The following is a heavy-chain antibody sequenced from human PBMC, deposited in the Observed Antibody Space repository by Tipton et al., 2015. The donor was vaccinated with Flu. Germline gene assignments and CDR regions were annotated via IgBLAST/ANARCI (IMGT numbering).Heavy chain of an antibody. J-gene: IGHJ4*02. CDR3: ARSPSYSGSGIYPSYFDD. Sequence: TLSLTCSISGGFITSGSYYWSWIRQSAGRGLEWIGRIYTTGSVNYNPSLRGRVTIAGDTSRNHFSLQLTSVTAADTAVYFCARSPSYSGSGIYPSYFDDWGQGTLVTVAS. V-gene: IGHV4-61*02. CDR1: GGFITSGSYY. CDR2: IYTTGSV. D-gene: IGHD3-10*01.